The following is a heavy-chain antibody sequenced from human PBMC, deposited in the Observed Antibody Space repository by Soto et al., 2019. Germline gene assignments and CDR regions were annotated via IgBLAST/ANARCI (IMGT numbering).Heavy chain of an antibody. J-gene: IGHJ4*02. CDR1: GGSISSSSYY. CDR3: ARRGKTNFDY. Sequence: PSETLSLTCTVPGGSISSSSYYWGWIRQPPGKGLEWIGSIYYSGSTYYNPSLKSRVTISVDTSKNQFSLKLSSVTAADTAVYYCARRGKTNFDYWGQGTLVTVSS. CDR2: IYYSGST. V-gene: IGHV4-39*01.